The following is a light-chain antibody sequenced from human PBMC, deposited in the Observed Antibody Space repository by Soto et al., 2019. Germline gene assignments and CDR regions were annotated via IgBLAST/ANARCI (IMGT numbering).Light chain of an antibody. CDR1: RSNIGSNT. V-gene: IGLV1-44*01. CDR3: ASWDDSLNGPV. CDR2: SNN. J-gene: IGLJ1*01. Sequence: QSALTQPPSTSGTPGQRVTISCSGSRSNIGSNTVTWYQQLPGTAPKLLIYSNNQRPSGVPGRFSGSKSGTSASLAISGLQSEDEADYYCASWDDSLNGPVFGTGTKVTVL.